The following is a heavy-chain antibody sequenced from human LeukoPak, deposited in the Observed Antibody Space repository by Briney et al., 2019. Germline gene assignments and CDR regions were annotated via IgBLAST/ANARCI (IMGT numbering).Heavy chain of an antibody. Sequence: GGSLRLSCAASGFTFSSYAMSWVRQAPGKGLEWVSAISGSGGSTYYADSVKGRSTISRDNSKNTLYLQMNSLRAEDTAVYYCAKLGSSGYTPGYWGQGTLVTVSS. CDR3: AKLGSSGYTPGY. J-gene: IGHJ4*02. V-gene: IGHV3-23*01. CDR1: GFTFSSYA. CDR2: ISGSGGST. D-gene: IGHD3-22*01.